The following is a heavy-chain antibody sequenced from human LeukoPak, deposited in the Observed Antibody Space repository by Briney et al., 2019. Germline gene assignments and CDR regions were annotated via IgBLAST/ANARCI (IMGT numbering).Heavy chain of an antibody. D-gene: IGHD1-26*01. J-gene: IGHJ3*02. Sequence: EASVKVSCKASGYTFTGYYMHWVRQAPGQGLEWMGWINPNSGGTNYAQKFQGRVTMTRDTSIGTAYMELSRLRSDDTAVYYCAKALGADDAFDIWGQGTMVTVSS. CDR1: GYTFTGYY. CDR2: INPNSGGT. V-gene: IGHV1-2*02. CDR3: AKALGADDAFDI.